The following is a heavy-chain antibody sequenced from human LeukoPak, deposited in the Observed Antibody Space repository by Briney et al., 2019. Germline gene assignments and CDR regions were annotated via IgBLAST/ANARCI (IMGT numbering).Heavy chain of an antibody. CDR2: IIPIFGTA. CDR1: GGTFSSCA. D-gene: IGHD6-19*01. Sequence: SVKVSCKASGGTFSSCAISWVRQAPGQGLEWMGGIIPIFGTANYAQKFQGRVTITTDESTSTAYMELSSLRSEDTAVYYCAREGSGWYHDAFDIWGQGTMVTVSS. CDR3: AREGSGWYHDAFDI. J-gene: IGHJ3*02. V-gene: IGHV1-69*05.